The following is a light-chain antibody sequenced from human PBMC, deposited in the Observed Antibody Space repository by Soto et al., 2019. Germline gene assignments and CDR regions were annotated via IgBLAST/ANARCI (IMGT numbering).Light chain of an antibody. Sequence: DIQMTQSPSTLSASVGDRVTITCRASQSISSWLAWYQQKPGKAPKLLIYKASSLETGVPSRFSGSGSGTEFTLIISSLQPDDLARYYCQQYGRSSPWTFGQGTKVEIK. CDR2: KAS. CDR1: QSISSW. CDR3: QQYGRSSPWT. J-gene: IGKJ1*01. V-gene: IGKV1-5*03.